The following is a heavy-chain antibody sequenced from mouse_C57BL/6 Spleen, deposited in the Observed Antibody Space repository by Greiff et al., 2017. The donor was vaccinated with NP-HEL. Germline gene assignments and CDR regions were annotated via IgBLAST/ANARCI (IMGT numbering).Heavy chain of an antibody. CDR1: GFTFSSYA. Sequence: DVQLVESGGGLVKPGGSLKLSCAASGFTFSSYAMSWVRQTPEKRLEWVATISDGGSYTYYPDNVKGRFTISRDNAKNNLYLQMSHLKSEDTAMYYCAREGDDGYRVYAMDYWGQGTSVTVSS. CDR3: AREGDDGYRVYAMDY. V-gene: IGHV5-4*01. CDR2: ISDGGSYT. D-gene: IGHD2-3*01. J-gene: IGHJ4*01.